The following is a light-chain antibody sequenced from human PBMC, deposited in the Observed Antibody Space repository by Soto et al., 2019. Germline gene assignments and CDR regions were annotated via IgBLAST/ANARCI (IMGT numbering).Light chain of an antibody. J-gene: IGLJ1*01. CDR2: EAT. CDR1: SSDIGTYNV. V-gene: IGLV2-23*01. CDR3: TSYAGSSTYV. Sequence: QSALTQPASVSGSPGQSITISCTGTSSDIGTYNVVSWYQQHPGKAPKVMIYEATKRPSGVSNRFSGSKSGNTASLTISGLQAEDEADYHCTSYAGSSTYVFGTVTKLTVL.